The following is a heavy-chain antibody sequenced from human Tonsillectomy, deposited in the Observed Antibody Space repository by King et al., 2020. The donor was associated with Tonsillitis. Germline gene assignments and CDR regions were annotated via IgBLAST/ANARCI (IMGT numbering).Heavy chain of an antibody. CDR3: ARDSGYSDFWSGHYNNYYQGMDV. D-gene: IGHD3-3*01. CDR1: GFIFSSYW. V-gene: IGHV3-7*01. Sequence: VQLVESGGGLVQPGGSLRLSCAASGFIFSSYWMTWVRQAPGKGLEWVANIKPDGSEKYYVESVKGRSTISRDNAKNSLYLQMNNLRAEDTAVYYCARDSGYSDFWSGHYNNYYQGMDVWGQGTTVTVSS. J-gene: IGHJ6*02. CDR2: IKPDGSEK.